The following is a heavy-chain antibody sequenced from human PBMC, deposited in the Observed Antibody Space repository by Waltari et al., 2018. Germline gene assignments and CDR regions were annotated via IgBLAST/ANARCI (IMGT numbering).Heavy chain of an antibody. CDR3: AKDPNYNWXIKFYFEX. D-gene: IGHD3-9*01. V-gene: IGHV3-23*01. J-gene: IGHJ4*02. CDR1: GFXFRNSA. Sequence: EVQLLESGGGLVQPGESXRLSCVASGFXFRNSAVSWVRQAPGKGLEWVAAIGGGAGVTDXADSVKDRFXISXDNXKNTXXLXXNSLRTEXXXIYXCAKDPNYNWXIKFYFEXWGQGVLVTXSS. CDR2: IGGGAGVT.